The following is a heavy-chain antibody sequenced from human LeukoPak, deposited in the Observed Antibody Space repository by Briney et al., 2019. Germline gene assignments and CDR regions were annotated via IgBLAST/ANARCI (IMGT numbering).Heavy chain of an antibody. J-gene: IGHJ3*02. CDR1: GGSISSGSYY. D-gene: IGHD3-3*01. Sequence: SETLSLTCTVSGGSISSGSYYWSWIRQPAGKGLEWIGRIYTSGSTNYNPSLKSQVTISVDTSKNQFSLKLSSVTAADTAVYYCARTRDPYYDFWSGYQLDPFDIWGQGTMVTVSS. CDR3: ARTRDPYYDFWSGYQLDPFDI. V-gene: IGHV4-61*02. CDR2: IYTSGST.